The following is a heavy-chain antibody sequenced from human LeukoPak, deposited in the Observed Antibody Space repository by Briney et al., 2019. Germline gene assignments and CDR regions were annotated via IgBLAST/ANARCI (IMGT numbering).Heavy chain of an antibody. J-gene: IGHJ4*02. Sequence: SETLSLTCAVSGVPFSNYYWSWVRQSPRQGLEWIGEINHSGYTNYSPSLKSRVTMSIDTSKNQFSLKLTPVTAADAGVYYCTRAVAGHPDWGQGTLVTVSS. V-gene: IGHV4-34*01. CDR3: TRAVAGHPD. CDR1: GVPFSNYY. D-gene: IGHD6-19*01. CDR2: INHSGYT.